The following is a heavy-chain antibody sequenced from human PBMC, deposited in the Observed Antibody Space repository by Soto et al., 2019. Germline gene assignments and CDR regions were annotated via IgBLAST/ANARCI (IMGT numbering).Heavy chain of an antibody. CDR1: GFTFSSYT. D-gene: IGHD2-21*01. Sequence: EVQLVESGGGLVKPGGSLRLSCAASGFTFSSYTMHWVRQAPGKGLEWVSSISSRISYISYADSVNGRFTISRDNARNSLYLQMNSLRADDTAVYYCAREKCGGDSCDGMDVWGQGTTVTVSS. V-gene: IGHV3-21*01. CDR3: AREKCGGDSCDGMDV. J-gene: IGHJ6*02. CDR2: ISSRISYI.